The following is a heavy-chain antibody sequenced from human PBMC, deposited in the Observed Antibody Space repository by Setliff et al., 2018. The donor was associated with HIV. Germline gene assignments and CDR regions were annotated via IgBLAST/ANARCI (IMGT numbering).Heavy chain of an antibody. CDR2: IKQDGSEK. CDR3: ARGARGYSYG. D-gene: IGHD5-18*01. CDR1: GFTFSSYW. V-gene: IGHV3-7*01. J-gene: IGHJ4*02. Sequence: LRLSCAGSGFTFSSYWMSWVRQAPGKGLEWVANIKQDGSEKYYVESVKGRFTISRDNANNSLYLQMNSLRAEDTAVYYCARGARGYSYGWGQGTLVTVS.